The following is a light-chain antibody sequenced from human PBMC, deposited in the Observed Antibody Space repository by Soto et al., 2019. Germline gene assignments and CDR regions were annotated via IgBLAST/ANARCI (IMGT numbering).Light chain of an antibody. J-gene: IGLJ2*01. Sequence: QSALTQPASVSGSPGQSITISCTGTGSDVGGYNYVSWYQQHPGKAPKVMIYDVSKRPSGVSNRFSGSKSSNTASRTISGRQAEEEADYYCSSYTRAGTPLVFGAGTKLTVL. CDR3: SSYTRAGTPLV. CDR1: GSDVGGYNY. V-gene: IGLV2-14*01. CDR2: DVS.